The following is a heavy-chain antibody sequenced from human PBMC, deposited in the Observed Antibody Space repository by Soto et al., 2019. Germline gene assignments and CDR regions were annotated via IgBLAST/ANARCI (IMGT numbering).Heavy chain of an antibody. Sequence: SSETMSLTCAVYGGSFRGYYWSWIRKQPGKGLEWIGEINHSGSTNYNPSLKSRVTISVDTSKNQFSLKLSSVTAADTAVYYCARGTQDILTGYYNFDYWGQGTLVTVSS. CDR1: GGSFRGYY. CDR2: INHSGST. D-gene: IGHD3-9*01. J-gene: IGHJ4*02. CDR3: ARGTQDILTGYYNFDY. V-gene: IGHV4-34*01.